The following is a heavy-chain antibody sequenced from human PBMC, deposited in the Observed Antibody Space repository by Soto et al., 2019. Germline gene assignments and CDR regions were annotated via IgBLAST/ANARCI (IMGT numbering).Heavy chain of an antibody. Sequence: ASVKVSCKASGYTFTSYGISWVRQAPGQGLEWMGWISAYNGNTNYAQKLQGRVTMTTDTSTSTAYMELRSLRSDDTAVYYCARDRPYSSSGLFSDYWGQGTLVTVSS. CDR3: ARDRPYSSSGLFSDY. D-gene: IGHD6-13*01. CDR2: ISAYNGNT. CDR1: GYTFTSYG. V-gene: IGHV1-18*01. J-gene: IGHJ4*02.